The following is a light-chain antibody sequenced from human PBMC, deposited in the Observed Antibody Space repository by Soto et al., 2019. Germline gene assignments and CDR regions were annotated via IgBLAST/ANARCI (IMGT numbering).Light chain of an antibody. V-gene: IGLV2-23*01. CDR2: AGT. Sequence: LSQPASVSGSPGQSITISCTGTSSDVGTYNLVSWYQQHPGKAPKVTVYAGTKRPSGVSNRLYGCKSGNTASLTIPGLQAEGEADYSCCSSVGSSTCVFGNGTKVTV. CDR3: CSSVGSSTCV. CDR1: SSDVGTYNL. J-gene: IGLJ1*01.